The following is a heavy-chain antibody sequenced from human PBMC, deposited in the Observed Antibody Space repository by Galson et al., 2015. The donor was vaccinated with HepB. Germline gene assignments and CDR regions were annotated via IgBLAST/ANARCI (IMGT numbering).Heavy chain of an antibody. CDR1: GFTFSSYA. Sequence: SLRLSCAASGFTFSSYAMSWVRQAPGKGLKWVSAISGSGGSTYYADSVKGRFTISSDNSKNTLYLQMNSLRAEDTAVYYCARDPNTVVPDPYFDYWGQGTLVTVSS. D-gene: IGHD4-23*01. CDR2: ISGSGGST. J-gene: IGHJ4*02. CDR3: ARDPNTVVPDPYFDY. V-gene: IGHV3-23*01.